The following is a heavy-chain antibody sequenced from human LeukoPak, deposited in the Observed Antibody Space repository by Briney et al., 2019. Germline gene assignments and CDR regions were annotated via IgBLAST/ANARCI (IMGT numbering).Heavy chain of an antibody. V-gene: IGHV3-11*01. D-gene: IGHD6-13*01. CDR2: VSSSGSTI. Sequence: PGGSLRLSCAASGFTFSDYYMSWIRQAPGKGLEWVSYVSSSGSTIYYADSVKGRFTISRDNAKNSLYLQMNSLRAEDTAVYYCARQQLVLSAVDYWGQGTLVTVSS. J-gene: IGHJ4*02. CDR1: GFTFSDYY. CDR3: ARQQLVLSAVDY.